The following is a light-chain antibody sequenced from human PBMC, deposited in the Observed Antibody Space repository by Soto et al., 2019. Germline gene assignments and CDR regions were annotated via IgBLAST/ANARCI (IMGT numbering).Light chain of an antibody. Sequence: ELVMTKSPATLSVSQGERATLSRRAGQSVSSNLAWYQQKPGQAPRLLIYGASTRATGIPARFSGSGSGTEFTLTISSLQSEDFAVYYCQQYNNWWTFGQGTKVDI. J-gene: IGKJ1*01. CDR1: QSVSSN. V-gene: IGKV3-15*01. CDR2: GAS. CDR3: QQYNNWWT.